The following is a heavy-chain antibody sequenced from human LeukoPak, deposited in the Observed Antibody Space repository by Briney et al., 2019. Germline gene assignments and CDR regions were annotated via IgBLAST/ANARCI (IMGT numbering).Heavy chain of an antibody. Sequence: GGSLRLSCVASGFSVSSDYMTWVRQAPGKGLEWVSVLSSGGSTYYADSVKGRFTISRDNSKNTLYLQMNNLRVEDTAVYYCARYHTVLNYWGQGTLVTASS. V-gene: IGHV3-53*01. CDR3: ARYHTVLNY. CDR2: LSSGGST. D-gene: IGHD4-11*01. J-gene: IGHJ4*02. CDR1: GFSVSSDY.